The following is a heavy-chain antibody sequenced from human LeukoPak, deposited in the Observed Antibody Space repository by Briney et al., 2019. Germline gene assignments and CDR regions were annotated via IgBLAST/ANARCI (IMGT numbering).Heavy chain of an antibody. CDR2: ISSSGSTI. J-gene: IGHJ6*04. CDR3: AELGITMIGGV. Sequence: GGSLRLSCAASGFTFSNYNMNWVRQAPGKGLEWVSYISSSGSTIYYADSVKGRFTISRDNAKNSLYLQMNSLRAEDTAVYYCAELGITMIGGVWGEGTTVTISS. CDR1: GFTFSNYN. V-gene: IGHV3-48*04. D-gene: IGHD3-10*02.